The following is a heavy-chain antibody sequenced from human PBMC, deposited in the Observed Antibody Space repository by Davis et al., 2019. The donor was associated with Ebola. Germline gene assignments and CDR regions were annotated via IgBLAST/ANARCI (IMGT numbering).Heavy chain of an antibody. D-gene: IGHD2-2*01. CDR3: AREGKYRDESRTFDY. V-gene: IGHV3-23*01. CDR1: GFIFSTYV. J-gene: IGHJ4*02. Sequence: GGSLRPSCSASGFIFSTYVMSWVRLAPGKGLEWVSTYGTSADTYYADSVKGRFTISRDNSKNTLYLQMNSLRADDTAVYYCAREGKYRDESRTFDYWGQGTLVTVSS. CDR2: GTSADT.